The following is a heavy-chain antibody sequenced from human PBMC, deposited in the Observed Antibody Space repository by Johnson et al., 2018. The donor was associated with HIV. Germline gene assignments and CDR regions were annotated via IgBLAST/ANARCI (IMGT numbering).Heavy chain of an antibody. CDR1: GFTVSSNY. CDR2: LYSGGST. Sequence: VQLVESGGGLIQPGGSLRLSCAASGFTVSSNYMSWVRQAPGKGLEWVSVLYSGGSTYYADSVKGRFTISRDTSKNTLYLQMNSLRAEDTAVYYGAKDMRSLAYYYDSSGYNAFDIWGQGTMVTVSS. D-gene: IGHD3-22*01. CDR3: AKDMRSLAYYYDSSGYNAFDI. V-gene: IGHV3-66*03. J-gene: IGHJ3*02.